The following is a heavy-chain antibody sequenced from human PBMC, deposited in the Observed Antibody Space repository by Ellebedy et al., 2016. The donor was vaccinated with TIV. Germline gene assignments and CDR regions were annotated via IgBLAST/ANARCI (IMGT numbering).Heavy chain of an antibody. D-gene: IGHD3-10*01. J-gene: IGHJ3*02. CDR1: GGSFSGYY. V-gene: IGHV4-34*01. CDR3: ARGHYYADAFDI. Sequence: MPGGSLRLSCAVYGGSFSGYYWSWIRQPPGKGLEWIGEINHSGSTNYNPSLKSRVTISVDTSKNQFSLKLSSVTAADTAVYYCARGHYYADAFDIWGQGTMVTVSS. CDR2: INHSGST.